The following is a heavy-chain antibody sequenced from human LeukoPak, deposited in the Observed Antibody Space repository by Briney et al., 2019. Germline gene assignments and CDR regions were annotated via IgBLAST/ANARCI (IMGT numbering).Heavy chain of an antibody. Sequence: GGSLRLSCAASGFTFSSYAMSWVRQAPGKGLEWVSTISGGGGGTYYADSVKGRFTISRDNSKNTLYLQMNSLRAEDTAVYYCAKRIASCNSISCLYFDHWGQGALVTVSS. CDR3: AKRIASCNSISCLYFDH. CDR2: ISGGGGGT. D-gene: IGHD2-2*01. J-gene: IGHJ4*02. V-gene: IGHV3-23*01. CDR1: GFTFSSYA.